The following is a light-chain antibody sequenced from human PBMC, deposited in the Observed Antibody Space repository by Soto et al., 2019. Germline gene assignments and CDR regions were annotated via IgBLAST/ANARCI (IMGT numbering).Light chain of an antibody. CDR1: SSNIGSNT. J-gene: IGLJ1*01. CDR2: SNN. Sequence: QSALTQPPSASGTPGQRVTISCSGSSSNIGSNTVTWYQQLPGTAPKLLIYSNNQRPSGVPDRFSGSKSGTSASLAISGLQSEDEADYYCAAWDDSLNAYYVFGTGTKVTVL. CDR3: AAWDDSLNAYYV. V-gene: IGLV1-44*01.